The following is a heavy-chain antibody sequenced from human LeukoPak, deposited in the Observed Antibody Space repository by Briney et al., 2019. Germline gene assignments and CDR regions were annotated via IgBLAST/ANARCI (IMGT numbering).Heavy chain of an antibody. J-gene: IGHJ4*02. CDR2: INHSGSA. Sequence: SETLSLTCAVSGGSFSGYYWTWIRQPPGKGLEWIGEINHSGSANYNPSLKSRVTISLDTSKNQFSLKLSSVTAADTAVYYCARGRAPRYFDYWGQGTLVTVSS. CDR3: ARGRAPRYFDY. CDR1: GGSFSGYY. D-gene: IGHD1-14*01. V-gene: IGHV4-34*01.